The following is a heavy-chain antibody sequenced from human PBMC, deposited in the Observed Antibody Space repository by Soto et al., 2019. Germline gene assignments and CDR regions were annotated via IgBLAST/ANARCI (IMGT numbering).Heavy chain of an antibody. CDR2: ISAYNGNT. J-gene: IGHJ4*02. V-gene: IGHV1-18*01. CDR1: GYTFTSYG. D-gene: IGHD5-18*01. CDR3: ARDDVDTAIVWFDY. Sequence: ASVKVSCKASGYTFTSYGISWVRQAPGQGLEWMGWISAYNGNTNYAQKPQGRVTMTTDTSTSTAYMELRSLRSDDTAVYYCARDDVDTAIVWFDYWGQGTLVTVSS.